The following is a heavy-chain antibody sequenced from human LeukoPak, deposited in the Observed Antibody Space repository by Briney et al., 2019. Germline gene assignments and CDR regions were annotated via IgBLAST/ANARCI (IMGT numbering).Heavy chain of an antibody. D-gene: IGHD5-18*01. Sequence: PGGSLRLSCAASGFTFSSYGMHWVRQAPGKGLEWVAVISFDGRNKYFADPVKGRFTISRDNSKNTLYLQMNSLRAEDTAVYYCAKEKYRGYSYGSGDYWGQGTLVTVSS. CDR3: AKEKYRGYSYGSGDY. V-gene: IGHV3-30*18. J-gene: IGHJ4*02. CDR2: ISFDGRNK. CDR1: GFTFSSYG.